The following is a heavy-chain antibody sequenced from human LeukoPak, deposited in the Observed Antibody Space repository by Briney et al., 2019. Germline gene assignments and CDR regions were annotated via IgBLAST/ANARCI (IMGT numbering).Heavy chain of an antibody. J-gene: IGHJ4*02. Sequence: ETLSLTCAVYGGSFSGYYWSWIRQPPGKGLEWIGEINHSGSTNYNPSLKSRVTISVDTSKNQFSLKLSSETAADTAVYYCARTHCSGGSCYNATFDYWGQGTLVTVSS. D-gene: IGHD2-15*01. CDR3: ARTHCSGGSCYNATFDY. CDR2: INHSGST. V-gene: IGHV4-34*01. CDR1: GGSFSGYY.